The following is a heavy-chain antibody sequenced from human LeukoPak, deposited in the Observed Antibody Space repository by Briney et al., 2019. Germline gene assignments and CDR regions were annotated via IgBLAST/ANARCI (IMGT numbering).Heavy chain of an antibody. D-gene: IGHD5-12*01. CDR3: ARLPVDIVATSRGWYYYYYYMDV. V-gene: IGHV4-39*01. Sequence: SETLSLTCTVSGGSISSSSYYWGWIRQPPGKGLEWIGSIYYSWSTYYNPSLKSRVTISVDTSKNQFSLKLSSVTAADTAVYYCARLPVDIVATSRGWYYYYYYMDVWGKGTTVTISS. CDR1: GGSISSSSYY. CDR2: IYYSWST. J-gene: IGHJ6*03.